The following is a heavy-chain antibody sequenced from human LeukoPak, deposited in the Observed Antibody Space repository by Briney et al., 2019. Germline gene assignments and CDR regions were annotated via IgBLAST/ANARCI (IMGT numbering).Heavy chain of an antibody. V-gene: IGHV4-59*11. CDR1: GGSISSHY. CDR3: ARGTGFYDSSGHYYWGYFDS. Sequence: WETLSLTCTVPGGSISSHYWSWFRQTPGERPEWIAFIYYSGTTNYNPSLKGRVTISIDSSKNQFSLKLSSVTAADTAIYYCARGTGFYDSSGHYYWGYFDSWGQGTLVPVSS. CDR2: IYYSGTT. D-gene: IGHD3-22*01. J-gene: IGHJ4*02.